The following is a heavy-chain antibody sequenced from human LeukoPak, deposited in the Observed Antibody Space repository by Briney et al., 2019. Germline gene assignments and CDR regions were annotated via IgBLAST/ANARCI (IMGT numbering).Heavy chain of an antibody. Sequence: GASLRLSCAASGFTFSSYGMHWVRQAPGKGLEWVAVIWYDGSNKYYADSVKGRFTISRDNSKNTLYLQMNSLRAEDTAVYYCARDLRQQLVSGGLDYWGQGTLVTVSS. CDR3: ARDLRQQLVSGGLDY. J-gene: IGHJ4*02. V-gene: IGHV3-33*01. CDR1: GFTFSSYG. D-gene: IGHD6-13*01. CDR2: IWYDGSNK.